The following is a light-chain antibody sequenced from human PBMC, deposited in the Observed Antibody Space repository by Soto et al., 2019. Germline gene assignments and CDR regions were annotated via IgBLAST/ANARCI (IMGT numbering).Light chain of an antibody. Sequence: EIVLTQSPATLSLSPGERATLSCRASQSVSSYLAWYQQKPGQAPRLLIYDASSRATGIPARFSGSGSGTYFTLTISSLEPEDFAVYYCQQRRNWPRTFGQGTKLEIK. J-gene: IGKJ1*01. CDR1: QSVSSY. CDR3: QQRRNWPRT. CDR2: DAS. V-gene: IGKV3-11*01.